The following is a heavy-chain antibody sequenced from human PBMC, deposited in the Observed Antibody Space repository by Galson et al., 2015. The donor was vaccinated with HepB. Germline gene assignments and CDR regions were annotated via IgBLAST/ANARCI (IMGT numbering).Heavy chain of an antibody. V-gene: IGHV1-69*06. D-gene: IGHD3-10*01. J-gene: IGHJ4*02. CDR1: GGSFSNYG. CDR3: ARDAARGVLFEY. CDR2: IIPLFGTA. Sequence: SVKVSCKASGGSFSNYGISWVRQAPGRGLEWVGHIIPLFGTANYAEKFQGRVTITADKSTSTAYMELSSLRSEDTAMYYCARDAARGVLFEYWGQGTLVTVSS.